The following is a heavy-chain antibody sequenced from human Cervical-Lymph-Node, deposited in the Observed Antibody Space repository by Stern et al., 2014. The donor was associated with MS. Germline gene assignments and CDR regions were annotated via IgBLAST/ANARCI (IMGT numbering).Heavy chain of an antibody. CDR3: VGPDFHL. V-gene: IGHV1-69*01. CDR1: GGTFSSTG. J-gene: IGHJ5*02. Sequence: VQLVESGAEVKRPGSSVRVSCGVFGGTFSSTGINWVRQAPGRGLEWVGGIIPIFGPKYAPEFLGTGTISADESASTAYLDLRSLISADTAVFYCVGPDFHLWGQGTLVTVSS. D-gene: IGHD3/OR15-3a*01. CDR2: IIPIFGP.